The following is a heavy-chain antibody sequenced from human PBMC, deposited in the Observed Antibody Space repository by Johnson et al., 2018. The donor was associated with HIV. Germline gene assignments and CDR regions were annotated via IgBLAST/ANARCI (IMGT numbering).Heavy chain of an antibody. J-gene: IGHJ3*02. V-gene: IGHV3-30*02. Sequence: QVQLVESGGGVVQPGGSLRLSCAASGFTLNTYGMHWVRQAPGKGLECVAFIRYDGSYKYYVDSVKGRFIISRDNSKNTLYLQINSLRGEDTAVYYCAIDMVRGVTAGGAFDIWGQGTMVTVSS. CDR1: GFTLNTYG. CDR3: AIDMVRGVTAGGAFDI. CDR2: IRYDGSYK. D-gene: IGHD3-10*01.